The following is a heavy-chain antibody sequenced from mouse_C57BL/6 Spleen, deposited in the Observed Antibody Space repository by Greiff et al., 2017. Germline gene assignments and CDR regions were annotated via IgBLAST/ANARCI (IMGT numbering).Heavy chain of an antibody. J-gene: IGHJ2*01. Sequence: QVQLQQPGAELVRPGSSVKLSCKASGYTFTSYWMHWVKQRPIQGLEWIGNIDPSDSETHYNQKFKDKATLTVDKSSSTAYMQLSSLTSEDSAVYYCARGGYYGSSNNYWGQGTTLTVSS. V-gene: IGHV1-52*01. CDR2: IDPSDSET. D-gene: IGHD1-1*01. CDR1: GYTFTSYW. CDR3: ARGGYYGSSNNY.